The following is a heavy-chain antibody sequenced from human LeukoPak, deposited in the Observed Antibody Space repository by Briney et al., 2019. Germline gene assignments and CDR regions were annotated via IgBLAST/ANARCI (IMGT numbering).Heavy chain of an antibody. Sequence: SETLSLTCTVSGGSIGRYYWSWIRQPPGKGLEWIGYISYSGSTNYNPSLKSRVTISVATSKNQFSLKVSSVTAADTAVYYCARHRDSSGWPNYFDYWGQGTLVTVSS. CDR2: ISYSGST. V-gene: IGHV4-59*01. J-gene: IGHJ4*02. D-gene: IGHD6-19*01. CDR3: ARHRDSSGWPNYFDY. CDR1: GGSIGRYY.